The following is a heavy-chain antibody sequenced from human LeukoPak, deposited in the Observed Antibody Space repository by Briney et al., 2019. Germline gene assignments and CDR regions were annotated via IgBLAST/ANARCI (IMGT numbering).Heavy chain of an antibody. D-gene: IGHD3-10*01. CDR2: ISGSGGST. CDR1: GFTFSSYA. V-gene: IGHV3-23*01. Sequence: GGSLRLSCAASGFTFSSYAMSWVRQAPGKGLEWVSAISGSGGSTYYADSVKGRFTISRDNSKNTLYLQMNSLRAEDTAVYYCAKDKGYYGSGNPFDYWGQGTLVTVSS. J-gene: IGHJ4*02. CDR3: AKDKGYYGSGNPFDY.